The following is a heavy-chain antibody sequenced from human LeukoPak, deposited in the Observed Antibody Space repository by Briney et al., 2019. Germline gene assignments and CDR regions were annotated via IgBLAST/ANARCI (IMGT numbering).Heavy chain of an antibody. Sequence: PGGSPRLSCAASGFTFSNYAMTWVRQAPGKGLEWVADINGSGGTTRYADSVKGRVTISRDNSKNTLYLQMNSLRVEDTAVYYFAKVNYYDSSGYYDYWGQGTLVTVSS. J-gene: IGHJ4*02. CDR3: AKVNYYDSSGYYDY. V-gene: IGHV3-23*01. CDR2: INGSGGTT. CDR1: GFTFSNYA. D-gene: IGHD3-22*01.